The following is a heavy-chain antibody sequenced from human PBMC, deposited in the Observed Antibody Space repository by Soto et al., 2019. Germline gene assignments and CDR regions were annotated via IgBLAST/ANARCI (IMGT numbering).Heavy chain of an antibody. Sequence: GGSLRLSCAASGFTFSSYGMHWVRQAPGKGLEWVAVISYDGSNKYYADSVKGRFTISRDNSKNTLYLQMNSLRAEDTAVYYCARDASGGYSGYAYYYYYYMDVWGKGTTVTVSS. CDR1: GFTFSSYG. CDR2: ISYDGSNK. J-gene: IGHJ6*03. V-gene: IGHV3-30*03. D-gene: IGHD5-12*01. CDR3: ARDASGGYSGYAYYYYYYMDV.